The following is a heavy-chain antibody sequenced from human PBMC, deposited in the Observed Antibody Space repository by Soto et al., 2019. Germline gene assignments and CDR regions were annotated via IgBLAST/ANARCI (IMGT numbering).Heavy chain of an antibody. CDR1: GYSFTSYW. CDR2: IDPSDSYT. J-gene: IGHJ4*02. D-gene: IGHD6-13*01. CDR3: ARLQAAAGDNDLTSDY. V-gene: IGHV5-10-1*01. Sequence: EVQLVQSGAEVKKPGESLRISCKGSGYSFTSYWISWVRQMHGNGLEWMGRIDPSDSYTNCSPSFQGHVTISADKSISNAYLQWSSVKASDTAMYYCARLQAAAGDNDLTSDYWGQATLVTVSS.